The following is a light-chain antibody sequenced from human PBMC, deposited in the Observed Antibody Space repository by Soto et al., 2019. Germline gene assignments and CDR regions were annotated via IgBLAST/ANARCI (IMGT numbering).Light chain of an antibody. Sequence: DIPLTQSHSTLSASLGDGVNIXCRASESISTWLAWYQQKPGKAPNLLIYKASSLESGVPSRFSGSGSGTEFTLTISSLQPDDFATYYCQHYNSYSEAFGQGTKVDI. CDR3: QHYNSYSEA. CDR2: KAS. CDR1: ESISTW. V-gene: IGKV1-5*03. J-gene: IGKJ1*01.